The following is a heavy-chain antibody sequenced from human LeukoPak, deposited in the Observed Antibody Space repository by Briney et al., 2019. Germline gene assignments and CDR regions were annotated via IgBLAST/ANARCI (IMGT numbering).Heavy chain of an antibody. CDR3: ARDYCSSTSCYYDY. CDR2: IYSGGST. CDR1: GFTVNSNY. J-gene: IGHJ4*02. D-gene: IGHD2-2*01. V-gene: IGHV3-53*04. Sequence: GGSLRLSCAASGFTVNSNYMSWVRQAPGKGLEWVSVIYSGGSTYYANSVKGRFTISRHNSKNTLYLQMNSLRAEDTAVYYCARDYCSSTSCYYDYWGQGTLVTVSS.